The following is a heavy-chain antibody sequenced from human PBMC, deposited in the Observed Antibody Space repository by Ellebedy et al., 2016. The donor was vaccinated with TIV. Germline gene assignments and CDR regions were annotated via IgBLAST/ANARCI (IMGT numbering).Heavy chain of an antibody. CDR3: ARESAWFGDLIYGSGLDH. Sequence: ASVKVSXXASGYTFGNNGLNWVRQAPGQGLEWLGKINPYNGHTRYAQKFEGRVTMTADTSTATAYMEVRSLNSADAAVYYCARESAWFGDLIYGSGLDHWGQGTPVIVSP. D-gene: IGHD3-10*01. V-gene: IGHV1-18*04. CDR2: INPYNGHT. CDR1: GYTFGNNG. J-gene: IGHJ4*02.